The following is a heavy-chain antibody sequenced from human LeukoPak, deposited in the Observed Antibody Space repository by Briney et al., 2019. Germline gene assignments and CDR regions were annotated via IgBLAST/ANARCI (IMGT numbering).Heavy chain of an antibody. D-gene: IGHD2-8*01. Sequence: GGSLRLSCAASGFTFSSYSMNWVRQAPGKGLEWVSSISSSSSYIYYADSVKGRFTISRDNSKNMLYLQMNSLRAEDTAVYYCAKRRTLGLYPKVSWDYWGQGTLVTVSS. V-gene: IGHV3-21*04. CDR3: AKRRTLGLYPKVSWDY. CDR2: ISSSSSYI. J-gene: IGHJ4*02. CDR1: GFTFSSYS.